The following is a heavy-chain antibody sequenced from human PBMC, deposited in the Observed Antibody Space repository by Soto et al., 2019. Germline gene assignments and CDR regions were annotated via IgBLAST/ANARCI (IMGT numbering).Heavy chain of an antibody. V-gene: IGHV1-69*13. Sequence: SVKVSCKASGVTFSSYAISWVRQAPGQGLEWMGGIIPIFGTANYAQKFQGRVTITADESTSTAYMELSSLRSEDTAVYYCARDRDSYAAMGNYWGQGTLVTVSS. CDR3: ARDRDSYAAMGNY. CDR2: IIPIFGTA. J-gene: IGHJ4*02. CDR1: GVTFSSYA. D-gene: IGHD5-18*01.